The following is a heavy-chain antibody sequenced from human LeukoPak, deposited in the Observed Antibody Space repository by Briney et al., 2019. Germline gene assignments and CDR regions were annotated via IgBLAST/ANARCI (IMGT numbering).Heavy chain of an antibody. J-gene: IGHJ4*02. CDR1: GGSISSYY. Sequence: SETLSLTCTVSGGSISSYYWSWIRQPPGKGLEWIGYIYYSGSTNYNPSLKSRVTISVVTSKNQFSLKLSSVTAADTAVYYCARGVPGYSSGWYSDYWGQGTLVTVSS. V-gene: IGHV4-59*01. CDR2: IYYSGST. CDR3: ARGVPGYSSGWYSDY. D-gene: IGHD6-19*01.